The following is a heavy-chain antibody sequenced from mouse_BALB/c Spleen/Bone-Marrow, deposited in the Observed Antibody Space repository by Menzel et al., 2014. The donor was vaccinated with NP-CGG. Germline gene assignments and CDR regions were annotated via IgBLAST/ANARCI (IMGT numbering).Heavy chain of an antibody. J-gene: IGHJ4*01. Sequence: VQLQQSGPELVEPGASVKISCKASGYSFTGYYMHWVKQSHVKSLEWIGRINPYNGATSYNQNFKVKASLTVDKSSSTAYMELHSLTSEDSAVYYCAKNYRYDGALDYWGQGTSVTVSS. CDR1: GYSFTGYY. CDR2: INPYNGAT. CDR3: AKNYRYDGALDY. D-gene: IGHD2-14*01. V-gene: IGHV1-31*01.